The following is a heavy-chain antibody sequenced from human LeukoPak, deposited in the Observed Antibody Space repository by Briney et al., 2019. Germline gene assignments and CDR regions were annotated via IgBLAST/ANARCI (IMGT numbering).Heavy chain of an antibody. V-gene: IGHV4-4*07. D-gene: IGHD3-10*01. CDR2: IYGSGTI. CDR1: GGSIRSYY. CDR3: ARDSGTTGEVKFDP. Sequence: TASETLSLTCTVSGGSIRSYYWSWIRQPAGKGLEWIGRIYGSGTITYNPSLKSRVSMSVDTSRNQFSLNLRYVTAADTAVYYCARDSGTTGEVKFDPWGQGALVTVSS. J-gene: IGHJ5*02.